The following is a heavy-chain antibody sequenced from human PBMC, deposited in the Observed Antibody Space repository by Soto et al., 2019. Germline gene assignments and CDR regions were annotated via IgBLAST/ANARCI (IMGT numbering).Heavy chain of an antibody. Sequence: QVRLVQSAAEVKKHGASVKVSCKASGYTFTSYGISWVRQSPGQGLEWRWWISGYNGNTNLAQKLQGRGTMTTDTPTSTAFMAMRRLRSSDTAVYYCARSADGSITTCASTPRFNIRGSYCYYGMDVLGQGTTVTVSS. V-gene: IGHV1-18*01. CDR1: GYTFTSYG. D-gene: IGHD2-2*01. CDR2: ISGYNGNT. J-gene: IGHJ6*02. CDR3: ARSADGSITTCASTPRFNIRGSYCYYGMDV.